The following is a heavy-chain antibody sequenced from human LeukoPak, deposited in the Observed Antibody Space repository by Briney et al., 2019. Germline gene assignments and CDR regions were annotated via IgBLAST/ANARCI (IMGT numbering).Heavy chain of an antibody. D-gene: IGHD5-12*01. J-gene: IGHJ4*02. CDR3: ARAPPAAAINYYFDY. Sequence: PSQTLSLTCAVSGGSISSGGYSWSWIRQPPGKGLEWIGYIYHSGSTYYNPSLKSRVTVSVDRSKNQFSLKLSSVTAADTAVYYCARAPPAAAINYYFDYWGQGTLVTVSS. CDR1: GGSISSGGYS. CDR2: IYHSGST. V-gene: IGHV4-30-2*01.